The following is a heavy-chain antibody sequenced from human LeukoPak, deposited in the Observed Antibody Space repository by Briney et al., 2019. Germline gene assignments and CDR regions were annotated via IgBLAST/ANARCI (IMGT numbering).Heavy chain of an antibody. CDR1: GFIFSNYS. V-gene: IGHV3-48*02. Sequence: GGSLRLSCAASGFIFSNYSMNWVRQAPGKGLEWVSYISSSGSTTSYADSVKGRFTISRDNAKNSLLLLMNSLRDEDTAVYFCARYFASWGQGTLVTVSS. CDR3: ARYFAS. J-gene: IGHJ4*02. CDR2: ISSSGSTT.